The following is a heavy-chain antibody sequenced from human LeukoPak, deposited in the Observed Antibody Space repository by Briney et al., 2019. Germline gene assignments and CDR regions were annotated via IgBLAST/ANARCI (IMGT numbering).Heavy chain of an antibody. V-gene: IGHV4-39*01. J-gene: IGHJ4*02. CDR1: GGSISSNNYY. Sequence: PSETLSLTCAVSGGSISSNNYYWGWIRRPPGKGLEWIGSIYYTGSTYYNPSLKSRVTVSLDTSKYQFSLKLSSVTAADTAVYYCARREEPFDYWGQGTLVTVSS. CDR2: IYYTGST. D-gene: IGHD1-14*01. CDR3: ARREEPFDY.